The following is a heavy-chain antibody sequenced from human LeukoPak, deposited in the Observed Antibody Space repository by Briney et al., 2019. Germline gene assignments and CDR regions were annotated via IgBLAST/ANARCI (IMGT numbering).Heavy chain of an antibody. Sequence: ASVKVSCKASGYTFTGYYMHWVRQAPGQGLEWMGWISAYNGNTNYAQKLQGRVTMTTDTSTSTAYMELRSLRSDDTAVYYCARASWDYDFWSGYYHADYWGQGTLVTVSS. V-gene: IGHV1-18*04. CDR2: ISAYNGNT. CDR3: ARASWDYDFWSGYYHADY. D-gene: IGHD3-3*01. CDR1: GYTFTGYY. J-gene: IGHJ4*02.